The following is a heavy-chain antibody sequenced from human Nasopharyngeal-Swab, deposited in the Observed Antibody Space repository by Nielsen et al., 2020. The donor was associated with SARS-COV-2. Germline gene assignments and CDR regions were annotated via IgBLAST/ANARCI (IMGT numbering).Heavy chain of an antibody. CDR1: GGSMSTYY. CDR3: ARRITATSTGFDY. D-gene: IGHD6-25*01. J-gene: IGHJ4*02. CDR2: IYYSGST. V-gene: IGHV4-59*01. Sequence: SETLSLTCTVPGGSMSTYYWSWIRQPPGKGLEWSGFIYYSGSTNYNPSLESRVTLSAETSKNQFSLKLSSVTAADTVMYYCARRITATSTGFDYWGQGTLVTVSS.